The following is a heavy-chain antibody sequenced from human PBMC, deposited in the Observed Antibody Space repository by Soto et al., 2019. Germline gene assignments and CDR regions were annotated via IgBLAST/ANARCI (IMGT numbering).Heavy chain of an antibody. CDR2: ISWDGEK. CDR1: GFSLNTRGVG. J-gene: IGHJ4*02. CDR3: APRRGDLLTGHYYFDY. Sequence: ITLKESGPTLVKPTQTLTLTCTFSGFSLNTRGVGVGWIRQPPGKALEWLALISWDGEKRYSPSLKSRLTITKDNSENQVVPTMTNMDPVDTATSYCAPRRGDLLTGHYYFDYWGQGTLVTVSS. V-gene: IGHV2-5*02. D-gene: IGHD3-9*01.